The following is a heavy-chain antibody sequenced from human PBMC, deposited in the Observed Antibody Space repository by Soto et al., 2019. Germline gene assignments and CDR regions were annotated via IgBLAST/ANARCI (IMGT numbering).Heavy chain of an antibody. D-gene: IGHD2-15*01. J-gene: IGHJ5*02. CDR1: GGSISSYY. CDR2: IYYSGST. V-gene: IGHV4-59*01. Sequence: SETRSLTCTVSGGSISSYYWSWIRQPPGKGLEWIGYIYYSGSTNYNPSLKSRVTISVDTSKNQFSLKLSSVTAADTAVYYCAREVVVAATGTSWFDPWRQGTLVTVSS. CDR3: AREVVVAATGTSWFDP.